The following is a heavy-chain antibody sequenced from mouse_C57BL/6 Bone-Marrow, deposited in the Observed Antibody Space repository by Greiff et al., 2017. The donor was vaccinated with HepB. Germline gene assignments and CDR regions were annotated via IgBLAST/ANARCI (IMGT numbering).Heavy chain of an antibody. CDR3: VWLRRIDYYAMDY. CDR2: IYPRSGNT. CDR1: GYTFTSYG. J-gene: IGHJ4*01. Sequence: VKLMESGAELARPGASVKLSCKASGYTFTSYGISWVKQRTGQGLEWIGEIYPRSGNTYYNEKFKGKATLTADKSSSTAYMELRSLTSEDSAVYFCVWLRRIDYYAMDYWGQGTSVTVSS. V-gene: IGHV1-81*01. D-gene: IGHD2-2*01.